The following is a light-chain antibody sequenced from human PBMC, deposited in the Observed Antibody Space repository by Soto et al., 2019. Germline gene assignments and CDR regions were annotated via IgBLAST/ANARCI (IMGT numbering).Light chain of an antibody. CDR2: AAS. Sequence: DIQMTQSPSSLSASVGDRVTITCRASQGISNWLAWYQQKPGRVPKLLIYAASTLHSGVPSRFSGSGSGTDFTLTISSLQPEDVETYYCQKYNSAPWTFGQGTKVEIK. CDR1: QGISNW. CDR3: QKYNSAPWT. J-gene: IGKJ1*01. V-gene: IGKV1-27*01.